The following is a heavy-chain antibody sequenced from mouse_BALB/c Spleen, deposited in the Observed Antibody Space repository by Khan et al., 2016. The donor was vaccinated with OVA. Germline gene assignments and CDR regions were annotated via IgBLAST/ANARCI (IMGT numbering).Heavy chain of an antibody. CDR1: GYTFTSYV. J-gene: IGHJ2*01. CDR2: IYPYNDDT. CDR3: ARNYGYDVYFDY. Sequence: VQLKQSGPELVKPGASVKMSCKASGYTFTSYVMHWVRQKPGQGLEWIGYIYPYNDDTKYNETIKGKATLTSDKSSSTAYMELTSLTSADSAVNYCARNYGYDVYFDYWGQGTTLTVSS. D-gene: IGHD2-14*01. V-gene: IGHV1S136*01.